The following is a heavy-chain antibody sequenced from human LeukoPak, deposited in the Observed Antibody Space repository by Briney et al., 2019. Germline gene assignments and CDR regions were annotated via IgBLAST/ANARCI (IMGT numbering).Heavy chain of an antibody. CDR2: IYYSGST. J-gene: IGHJ4*02. CDR3: ATLSAGWYFDY. D-gene: IGHD6-19*01. CDR1: GGSISSYF. V-gene: IGHV4-59*08. Sequence: SETLSLTCTVSGGSISSYFCSWIRQPPGKGLEWIGYIYYSGSTNYNPSLKSRVSISIDTSKSQISLRLSSVTAADTAVYYCATLSAGWYFDYWGQGTLVTVSS.